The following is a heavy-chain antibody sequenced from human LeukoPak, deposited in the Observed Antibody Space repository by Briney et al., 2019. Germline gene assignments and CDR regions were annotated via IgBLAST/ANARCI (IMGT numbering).Heavy chain of an antibody. CDR3: ARALGCSGGSCYPRGY. CDR1: GFTFSSYS. CDR2: IRSSSSYI. J-gene: IGHJ4*02. D-gene: IGHD2-15*01. Sequence: GGSLRLSCAASGFTFSSYSMNWVRQAPGKGLEWVSSIRSSSSYIYYADSVKGRFTISRDNAKNSLYLQMNSLRAEDTAVYYCARALGCSGGSCYPRGYWGQGTLVTVSS. V-gene: IGHV3-21*01.